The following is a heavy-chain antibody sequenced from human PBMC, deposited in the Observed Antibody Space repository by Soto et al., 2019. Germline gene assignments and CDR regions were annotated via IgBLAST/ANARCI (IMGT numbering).Heavy chain of an antibody. J-gene: IGHJ6*02. Sequence: GGSLRLSCAASGFTFSSYGMHWVRQAPGKGLEWVAVISYDGSNKYYADSVKGRFTISRDNSKNTLYLQMNSLRAEDTAVYYCAKVERGPIQLWGMDVWGQGTTVTVSS. CDR2: ISYDGSNK. D-gene: IGHD5-18*01. CDR3: AKVERGPIQLWGMDV. CDR1: GFTFSSYG. V-gene: IGHV3-30*18.